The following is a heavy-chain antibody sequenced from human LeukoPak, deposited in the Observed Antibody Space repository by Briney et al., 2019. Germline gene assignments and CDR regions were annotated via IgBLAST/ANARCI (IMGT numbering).Heavy chain of an antibody. D-gene: IGHD6-13*01. V-gene: IGHV1-69*05. J-gene: IGHJ5*02. CDR1: GGTFSSYA. CDR2: IIPIFGTA. Sequence: ASVKVSCKASGGTFSSYAISWVRQAPGQGLEWMGGIIPIFGTANYAQKFQGRVTMTTDTSTSTAYMELRSLRSDDAAVYYCARDGAAAAGWFDPWGQGTLVTVSS. CDR3: ARDGAAAAGWFDP.